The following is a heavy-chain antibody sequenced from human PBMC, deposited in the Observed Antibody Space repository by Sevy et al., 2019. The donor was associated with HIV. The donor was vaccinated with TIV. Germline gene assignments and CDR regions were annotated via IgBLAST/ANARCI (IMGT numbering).Heavy chain of an antibody. Sequence: SETLSLICTVSGGPISSHYWSWIRQTPGKGLEWIGYFYYTGITNYNPSLKSRVTMSADTSTNRVSLKLSSVTAADRAVYYCARVPSPYYDSSGDLIREYYFDSWGQGTPVTVSS. CDR2: FYYTGIT. D-gene: IGHD3-22*01. V-gene: IGHV4-59*11. CDR3: ARVPSPYYDSSGDLIREYYFDS. J-gene: IGHJ4*02. CDR1: GGPISSHY.